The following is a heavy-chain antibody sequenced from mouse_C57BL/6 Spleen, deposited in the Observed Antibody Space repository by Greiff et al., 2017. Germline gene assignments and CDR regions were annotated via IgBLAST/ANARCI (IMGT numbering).Heavy chain of an antibody. CDR2: INPSTGGT. CDR3: ARWITTVVARNYYAMDY. V-gene: IGHV1-42*01. D-gene: IGHD1-1*01. CDR1: GYSFTGYY. Sequence: VQLKQSGPELVKPGASVKISCKASGYSFTGYYMNWVKQSPEKSLEWIGEINPSTGGTTYNQKSKAKATLTVDKSSSTAYMQLKSLTSEDSAVYYCARWITTVVARNYYAMDYWGQGTSVTVSS. J-gene: IGHJ4*01.